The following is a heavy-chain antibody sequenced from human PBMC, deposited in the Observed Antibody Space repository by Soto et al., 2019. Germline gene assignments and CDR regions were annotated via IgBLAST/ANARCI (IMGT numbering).Heavy chain of an antibody. CDR2: IYHSGST. J-gene: IGHJ4*02. D-gene: IGHD3-22*01. CDR1: GGSISSGGYS. CDR3: ARHFVAVVIKGWGY. Sequence: SETLSLTCAVSGGSISSGGYSWSWIRQPPGKGLEWIGYIYHSGSTYYNPSLKSRVTISVDRSKNQFSLKLMSVTAADTAVYYCARHFVAVVIKGWGYWGQGTLVTVSS. V-gene: IGHV4-30-2*01.